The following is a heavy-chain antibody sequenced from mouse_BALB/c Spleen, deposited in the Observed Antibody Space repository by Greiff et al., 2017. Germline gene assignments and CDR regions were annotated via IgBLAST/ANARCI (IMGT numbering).Heavy chain of an antibody. V-gene: IGHV2-9-2*01. Sequence: VQGVESGPGLVAPSQSLSITCTVSGFSLTSYDISWIRQPPGKGLEWLGVIWTGGGTNYNSAFMSRLSISKDNSKSQVFLKMNSLQTDDTAIYYCVSDYYGSGRYFDVWGAGTTVTVSS. D-gene: IGHD1-1*01. CDR1: GFSLTSYD. CDR2: IWTGGGT. J-gene: IGHJ1*01. CDR3: VSDYYGSGRYFDV.